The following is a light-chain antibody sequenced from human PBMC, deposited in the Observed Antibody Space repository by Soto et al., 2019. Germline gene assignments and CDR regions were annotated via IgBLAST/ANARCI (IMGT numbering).Light chain of an antibody. Sequence: DIQMTQSPSTLSSSVGDRVTITCRASQSISSWLAWYQQKPGKAPKLLIYDASSWESGVPSRFSGSGSGTEFTLTISSLPPDDFATYYCQQYNSYCTFGQGTKVDIK. CDR3: QQYNSYCT. CDR1: QSISSW. CDR2: DAS. V-gene: IGKV1-5*01. J-gene: IGKJ1*01.